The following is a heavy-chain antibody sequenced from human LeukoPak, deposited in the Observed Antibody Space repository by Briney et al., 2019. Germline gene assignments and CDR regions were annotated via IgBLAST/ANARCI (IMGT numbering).Heavy chain of an antibody. V-gene: IGHV7-4-1*02. Sequence: ASVKVSCKASGYNFNSFGITWVRQAPGQGLEWMGWINTNTGNPTYAQGFTGRFVFSLDTSVSTAYLQISSLKAEDTAVYYCARDSGYSSSWYYVADAFDIWGQGTMVTVSS. J-gene: IGHJ3*02. D-gene: IGHD6-13*01. CDR2: INTNTGNP. CDR1: GYNFNSFG. CDR3: ARDSGYSSSWYYVADAFDI.